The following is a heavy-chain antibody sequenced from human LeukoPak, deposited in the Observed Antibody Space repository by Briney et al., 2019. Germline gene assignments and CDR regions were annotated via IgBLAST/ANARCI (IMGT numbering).Heavy chain of an antibody. CDR1: GYTFTSYG. D-gene: IGHD3-10*01. J-gene: IGHJ3*02. CDR3: AGQSIQGSARVLAFDM. CDR2: ISAYNGDT. Sequence: ASVKVSCKASGYTFTSYGISWVRQAPGQGLEWMGWISAYNGDTNYAQKLQGRVTMTTDTSTSTAYMELRSLRSDDTAVYYCAGQSIQGSARVLAFDMWGQGTMVTVSS. V-gene: IGHV1-18*01.